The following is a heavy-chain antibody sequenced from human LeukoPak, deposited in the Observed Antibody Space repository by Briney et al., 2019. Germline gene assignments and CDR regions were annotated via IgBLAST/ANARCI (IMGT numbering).Heavy chain of an antibody. CDR2: IYYSGST. Sequence: SETLSLTCTVSGGSISSGGYYWSWIRQHPGKGLEWIGYIYYSGSTYYNPSLKSRVTIPVDTSKNQFSLKLSSVTAADTAVYYCARDSSGDYFDYWGQGTLVTVSS. D-gene: IGHD3-22*01. J-gene: IGHJ4*02. V-gene: IGHV4-31*03. CDR3: ARDSSGDYFDY. CDR1: GGSISSGGYY.